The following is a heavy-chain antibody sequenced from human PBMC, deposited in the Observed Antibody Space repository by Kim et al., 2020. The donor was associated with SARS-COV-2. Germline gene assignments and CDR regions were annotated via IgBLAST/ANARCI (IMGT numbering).Heavy chain of an antibody. CDR1: GYSFTDYY. D-gene: IGHD5-18*01. CDR2: VNPYNGDT. Sequence: ASVKVSCKASGYSFTDYYIQWVRQAPGQGPEYMGHVNPYNGDTSYEQKFQGRVTMTWDTSISTAYMELSRLTSDDTGMYYCARGYTYAFDYWGQGTLVTVSS. CDR3: ARGYTYAFDY. J-gene: IGHJ4*02. V-gene: IGHV1-2*05.